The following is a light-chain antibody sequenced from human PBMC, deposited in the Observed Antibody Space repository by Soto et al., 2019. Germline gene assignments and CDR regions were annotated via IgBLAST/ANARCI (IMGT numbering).Light chain of an antibody. J-gene: IGKJ1*01. Sequence: EILMTPCPATVSVTPGERVTFSCRASQSVSYYLAWYQQKPGQAPRLLIYDASTRATGVPVRFSGSGSGTEFTLTISSLQSEDFGVYYCQQNKDWPGTSGQGVKVDI. V-gene: IGKV3-15*01. CDR3: QQNKDWPGT. CDR2: DAS. CDR1: QSVSYY.